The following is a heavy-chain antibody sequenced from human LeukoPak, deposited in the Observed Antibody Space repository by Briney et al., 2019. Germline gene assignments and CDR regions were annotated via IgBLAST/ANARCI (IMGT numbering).Heavy chain of an antibody. J-gene: IGHJ5*02. V-gene: IGHV4-38-2*02. CDR1: GYSISSGYF. Sequence: PSETLSLTCTVSGYSISSGYFWGWIRQPPGKGLEWIGSIYHSGSTYYNPSLKSRVTISVDTSKNQFSLKLSSVTAADTAVYYCARDRIVGATRYWRWFDPWGQGTLVTVSS. D-gene: IGHD1-26*01. CDR3: ARDRIVGATRYWRWFDP. CDR2: IYHSGST.